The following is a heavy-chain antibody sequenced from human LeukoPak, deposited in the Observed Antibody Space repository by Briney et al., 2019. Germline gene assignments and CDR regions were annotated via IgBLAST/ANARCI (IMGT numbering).Heavy chain of an antibody. CDR1: GFTFSSYG. CDR2: ISYDGSNK. J-gene: IGHJ4*02. D-gene: IGHD1-26*01. CDR3: AKEGSGSYGDY. V-gene: IGHV3-30*18. Sequence: PGRSLRLSCAASGFTFSSYGMHWVRQAPGKGLEWVAVISYDGSNKYYADSVKGRFTISRDNSKNTLYLQMNSLRAEDTAVYYCAKEGSGSYGDYWGQGTLVTVSS.